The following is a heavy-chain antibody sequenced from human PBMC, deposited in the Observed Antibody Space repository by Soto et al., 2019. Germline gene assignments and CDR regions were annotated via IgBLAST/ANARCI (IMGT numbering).Heavy chain of an antibody. CDR1: GFTFSNYA. CDR3: ARSGSDWFTFDY. J-gene: IGHJ4*02. V-gene: IGHV3-23*01. D-gene: IGHD6-19*01. Sequence: EVQLLESGGGLVQPGGSLRLSCAASGFTFSNYAMSWVRQAPGKGLEWVSAVSGGGSNTYFAESVRGRFTISRDNSENTLYLQLNRRRAEDTAVCYCARSGSDWFTFDYWGQGALLTVSS. CDR2: VSGGGSNT.